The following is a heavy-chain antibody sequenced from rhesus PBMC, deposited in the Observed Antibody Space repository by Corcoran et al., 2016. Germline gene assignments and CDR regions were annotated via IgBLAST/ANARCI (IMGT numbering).Heavy chain of an antibody. Sequence: EVQLVESGGGLVQPGGSLRLSCAASGFTFSSYGMSWVRQAPGKGLEWVSYISNGGGSTYDADSVKGRFTISRDNSKNTLSMQMNSLRAEDTVVYYCAKVDNWNYVAFDFWGQGLRVTVSS. V-gene: IGHV3S5*01. CDR2: ISNGGGST. CDR1: GFTFSSYG. J-gene: IGHJ3*01. D-gene: IGHD1-26*01. CDR3: AKVDNWNYVAFDF.